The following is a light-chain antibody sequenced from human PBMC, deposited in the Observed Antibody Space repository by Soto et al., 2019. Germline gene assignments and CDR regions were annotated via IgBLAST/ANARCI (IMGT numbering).Light chain of an antibody. V-gene: IGKV1-5*03. CDR2: KAS. CDR1: QTISSW. CDR3: QRYNSYSES. J-gene: IGKJ1*01. Sequence: DIQMTQSPSTLSGSVGDRVTITFRASQTISSWLAWYQQKTGKAPKLLIYKASTLKNGAPSRFSGSGSGTELTLTVSSRQPDDFATYCCQRYNSYSESFGQGTKVELK.